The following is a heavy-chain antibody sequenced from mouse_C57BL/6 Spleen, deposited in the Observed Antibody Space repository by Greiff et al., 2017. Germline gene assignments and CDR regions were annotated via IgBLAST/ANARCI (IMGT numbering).Heavy chain of an antibody. V-gene: IGHV5-17*01. CDR2: ISSGSSTI. Sequence: EVHLVESGGGLVKPGGSLKLSCAASGFTFSDYGMHWVRQAPEKGLEWVAYISSGSSTIYYADTVKGRFTISRDNAKNTLCLQMTSLRSEDTAMYYCARNYYDCDSYYFGDWGKGTTVTVSS. CDR1: GFTFSDYG. CDR3: ARNYYDCDSYYFGD. D-gene: IGHD2-4*01. J-gene: IGHJ2*01.